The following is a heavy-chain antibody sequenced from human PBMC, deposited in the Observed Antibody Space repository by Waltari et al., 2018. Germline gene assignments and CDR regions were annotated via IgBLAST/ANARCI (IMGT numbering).Heavy chain of an antibody. D-gene: IGHD2-15*01. CDR2: TSPGGSSA. J-gene: IGHJ4*02. CDR1: W. V-gene: IGHV5-51*01. Sequence: WIAWVRQMPGRGLEWMGSTSPGGSSAPYLPAFEGQVSISADKSSTTAYLHWSSLKASDTAMYYCARHKFNTKWSPFDYWGQGALVTVSS. CDR3: ARHKFNTKWSPFDY.